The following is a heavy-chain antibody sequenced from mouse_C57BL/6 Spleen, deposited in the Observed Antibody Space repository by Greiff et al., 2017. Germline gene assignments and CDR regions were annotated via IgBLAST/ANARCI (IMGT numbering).Heavy chain of an antibody. D-gene: IGHD2-4*01. CDR1: GFTFTDYY. Sequence: DVMLVESGGGLVQPGGSLSLSCAASGFTFTDYYMSWVRQPPGKALEWLGFIRNKANGYTTEYSASVKGRFTISRDNSQSILYLQMHALRAEDSATYYCASHDYGRDAMDYWGQGTSVTVSS. CDR2: IRNKANGYTT. J-gene: IGHJ4*01. V-gene: IGHV7-3*01. CDR3: ASHDYGRDAMDY.